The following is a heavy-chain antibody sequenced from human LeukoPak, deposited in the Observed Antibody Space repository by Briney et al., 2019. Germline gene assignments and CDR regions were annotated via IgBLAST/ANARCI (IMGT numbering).Heavy chain of an antibody. CDR2: IGGGGYTT. J-gene: IGHJ4*01. CDR1: GFTFSSYW. D-gene: IGHD3-10*01. Sequence: PGGSLRLSCAVSGFTFSSYWMHWVRQAPGKGLEWVSSIGGGGYTTYYADSVRGRFTISRDNSKNSMYLQMSSLRAEDTAIYYCAEVESSYCRIWGQGTLVTVSS. V-gene: IGHV3-23*01. CDR3: AEVESSYCRI.